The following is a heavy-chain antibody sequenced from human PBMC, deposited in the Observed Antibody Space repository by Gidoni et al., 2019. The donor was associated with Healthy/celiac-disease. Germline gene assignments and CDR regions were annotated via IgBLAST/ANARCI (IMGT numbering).Heavy chain of an antibody. J-gene: IGHJ4*02. V-gene: IGHV3-30-3*01. CDR1: GFTFSSYA. D-gene: IGHD3-3*01. CDR3: AREPRTYYDFWSGYSGMDY. Sequence: QVQLVESGAGVVQPGRSLRLSCAASGFTFSSYALHWVRQAPGKGLEWVAVISYYGSNKYYADSVKGRFTISRDNSKNTLYLQMNSLRAEDTAVYYCAREPRTYYDFWSGYSGMDYWGQGTLVTVSS. CDR2: ISYYGSNK.